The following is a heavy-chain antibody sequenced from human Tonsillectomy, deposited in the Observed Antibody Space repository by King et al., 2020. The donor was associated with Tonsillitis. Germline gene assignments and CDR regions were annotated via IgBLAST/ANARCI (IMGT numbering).Heavy chain of an antibody. CDR1: GFTFSSYA. Sequence: VQLVQSGGGLVQPGGSLRLSCAASGFTFSSYAMSWVRQAPGKGLEWVSAISGSGGSTYYADSVKGRFTISRDNSKNTLYLQMNSLRAEDTAVYYCAKDSKPSWEERLPEYFDYWGQGTLVTVSS. J-gene: IGHJ4*02. CDR3: AKDSKPSWEERLPEYFDY. D-gene: IGHD2-2*01. V-gene: IGHV3-23*04. CDR2: ISGSGGST.